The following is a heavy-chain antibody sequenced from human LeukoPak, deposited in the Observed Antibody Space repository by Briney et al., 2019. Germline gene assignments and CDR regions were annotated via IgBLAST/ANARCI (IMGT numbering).Heavy chain of an antibody. Sequence: GGSLRLSCAASGFTFSSYGMSWVRQAPGKGLVWVSRINSDGSSTSYADSVKGRFTISRDNAKNTLYLQMNSLRAEDTAVYYCASAGAEDAFDIWGQGTMVTVSS. CDR1: GFTFSSYG. CDR2: INSDGSST. V-gene: IGHV3-74*01. CDR3: ASAGAEDAFDI. J-gene: IGHJ3*02. D-gene: IGHD1-14*01.